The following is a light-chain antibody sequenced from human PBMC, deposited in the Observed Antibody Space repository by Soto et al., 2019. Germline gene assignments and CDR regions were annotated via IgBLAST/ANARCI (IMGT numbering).Light chain of an antibody. V-gene: IGKV3-20*01. Sequence: EIVLTQSPGTLSLSPGDRATLSCRASQSVNIYFAWYQQKPGQAPRLLIYNTSRRATGIPDRFSGSGSGTDFTLIISRLEPEEFAMYYCQQYGHPLHTFGQGTKVEIK. CDR3: QQYGHPLHT. CDR1: QSVNIY. J-gene: IGKJ2*01. CDR2: NTS.